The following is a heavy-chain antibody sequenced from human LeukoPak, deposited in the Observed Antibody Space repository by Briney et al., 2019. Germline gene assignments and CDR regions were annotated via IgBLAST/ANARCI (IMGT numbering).Heavy chain of an antibody. CDR3: AAYYYGSGSSPLGP. V-gene: IGHV3-30*03. Sequence: GRSLRLSCAASGFTFSSYGMHWVRQAPGKGLEWVAVISYDGSNKYYADSVKGRFTISRDNSKNTLYLQMNSLRAEDTAVYYCAAYYYGSGSSPLGPWGQGTLVTLSS. CDR2: ISYDGSNK. D-gene: IGHD3-10*01. CDR1: GFTFSSYG. J-gene: IGHJ5*02.